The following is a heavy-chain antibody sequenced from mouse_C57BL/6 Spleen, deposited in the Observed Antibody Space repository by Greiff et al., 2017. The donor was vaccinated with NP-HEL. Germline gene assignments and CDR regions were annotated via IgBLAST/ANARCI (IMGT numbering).Heavy chain of an antibody. J-gene: IGHJ2*01. D-gene: IGHD2-4*01. CDR3: ARVHDYDPYYFDY. CDR1: GYTFTSYW. Sequence: VQLQQPGAELVRPGSSVKLSCKASGYTFTSYWMHWVKQRPIQGLEWIGNIDPSDSETHYNQKFKDKATLTVDKSSSTAYMQLSSLTSEDSAVYYCARVHDYDPYYFDYWGQGTTLTVSS. CDR2: IDPSDSET. V-gene: IGHV1-52*01.